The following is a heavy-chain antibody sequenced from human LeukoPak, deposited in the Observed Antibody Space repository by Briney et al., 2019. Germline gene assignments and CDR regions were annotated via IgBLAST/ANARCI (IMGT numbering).Heavy chain of an antibody. J-gene: IGHJ3*02. V-gene: IGHV4-39*07. D-gene: IGHD3-22*01. Sequence: SETLSLTCTVSGGSISSSSYYWGWIRQPPGKGLEWIGSIYYSGSTYYNPSLKSRVTISVDTSKNQFSLKLSSVTAADTAVYYCARVRSSRYYYDSGGAFDIWGQGTMVTVSS. CDR2: IYYSGST. CDR3: ARVRSSRYYYDSGGAFDI. CDR1: GGSISSSSYY.